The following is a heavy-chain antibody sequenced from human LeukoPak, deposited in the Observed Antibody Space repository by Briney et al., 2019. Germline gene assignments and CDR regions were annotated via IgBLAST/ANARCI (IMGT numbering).Heavy chain of an antibody. CDR2: IIPIFGTA. CDR1: GGTFSSYA. D-gene: IGHD3-10*01. Sequence: GASVKVSCKASGGTFSSYAISWVRQAPGQGLEWMGGIIPIFGTANYAQKFQGRVTITADKSTSTAYMELSSLRSDDTAMYYCARGAYGSGSWFLDYWGQGTLVTVSS. J-gene: IGHJ4*02. CDR3: ARGAYGSGSWFLDY. V-gene: IGHV1-69*06.